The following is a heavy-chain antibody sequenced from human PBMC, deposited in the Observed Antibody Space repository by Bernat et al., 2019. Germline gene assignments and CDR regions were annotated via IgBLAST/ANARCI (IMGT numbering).Heavy chain of an antibody. D-gene: IGHD4-23*01. Sequence: QVQLVQSGAEVKKPGASVKVSCKASGYTFSGYYIHWVRQAPVQGLEWMGWINPNSGGTNYPHEFEGRVTMTRDTSVRTVYMELSRLRSDDTAVYYCVRGGTTLVTPRSFFCDFWGQRTLLTVSS. V-gene: IGHV1-2*02. CDR1: GYTFSGYY. J-gene: IGHJ4*02. CDR2: INPNSGGT. CDR3: VRGGTTLVTPRSFFCDF.